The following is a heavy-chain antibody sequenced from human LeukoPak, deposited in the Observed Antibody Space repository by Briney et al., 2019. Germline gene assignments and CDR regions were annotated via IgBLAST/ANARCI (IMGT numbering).Heavy chain of an antibody. V-gene: IGHV3-48*03. CDR3: AKVKAVFVRSFADY. CDR2: ISSSGSTI. CDR1: GFTFSSYE. Sequence: PGGSLRLSCAASGFTFSSYEMNWVRQAPGKGLEWVSYISSSGSTIYYADSVKGRFTISRDNAKNSLYLQMNSLRAEDTAVYYCAKVKAVFVRSFADYWGQGTLVTVSS. D-gene: IGHD3-10*02. J-gene: IGHJ4*02.